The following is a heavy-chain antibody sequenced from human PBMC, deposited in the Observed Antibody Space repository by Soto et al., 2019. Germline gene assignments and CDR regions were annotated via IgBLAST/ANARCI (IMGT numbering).Heavy chain of an antibody. J-gene: IGHJ6*02. CDR1: GFTFSSYG. CDR3: AKDRWFGERTFYYYYYGMDV. D-gene: IGHD3-10*01. V-gene: IGHV3-30*18. CDR2: ISYDGSNK. Sequence: QVQLVESGGGVVQPGRSLRLSCAASGFTFSSYGMHWVRQAPGKGLEWVAVISYDGSNKYYADSVKGRFTISRDNSKNPLYLQMNSLRAEDTAVYYCAKDRWFGERTFYYYYYGMDVWGQGTTVPVSS.